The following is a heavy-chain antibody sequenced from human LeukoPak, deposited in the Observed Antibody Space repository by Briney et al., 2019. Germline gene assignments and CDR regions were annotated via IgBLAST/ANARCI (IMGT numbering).Heavy chain of an antibody. D-gene: IGHD3-22*01. V-gene: IGHV3-7*03. CDR2: INHNGNVN. CDR1: GFTFSSYW. Sequence: GGSLRLSCAASGFTFSSYWMNWARQAPGKGLEWVASINHNGNVNYYVDSVKGRFTISRDNAKNSLYLQMSNLRAEDTAVYYCAKDFYDSSGSRYDYWGQGTLVTVSS. J-gene: IGHJ4*02. CDR3: AKDFYDSSGSRYDY.